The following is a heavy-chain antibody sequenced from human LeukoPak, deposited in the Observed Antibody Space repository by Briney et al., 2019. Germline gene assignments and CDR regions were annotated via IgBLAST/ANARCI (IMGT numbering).Heavy chain of an antibody. J-gene: IGHJ5*02. CDR1: GGSFSGYY. CDR2: INHSGST. CDR3: ARTYSSSWYGPNWFDP. V-gene: IGHV4-34*01. Sequence: SETLSLTCAVYGGSFSGYYWSWIRQPPGKGLEWIGEINHSGSTNYNPSLKSRVTTSVDTSKNQFSLKLSSVTAADTAVYYCARTYSSSWYGPNWFDPWGQGTLVTVSS. D-gene: IGHD6-13*01.